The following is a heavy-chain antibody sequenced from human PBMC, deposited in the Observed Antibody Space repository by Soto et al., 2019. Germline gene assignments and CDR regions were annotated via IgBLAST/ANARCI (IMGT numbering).Heavy chain of an antibody. V-gene: IGHV3-30*19. CDR3: ARWGTRGGVDV. J-gene: IGHJ6*02. Sequence: QVQLVESGGGVVQPGTSLRLSCVGSGFTFRSYVIHWVRQAPGKGLEWVALTSYDGSNKYYDDSVKGRFTISRDNSRNPVDLQMDSLRLEDTALYYCARWGTRGGVDVWGQGTMVSVSS. CDR1: GFTFRSYV. D-gene: IGHD3-16*01. CDR2: TSYDGSNK.